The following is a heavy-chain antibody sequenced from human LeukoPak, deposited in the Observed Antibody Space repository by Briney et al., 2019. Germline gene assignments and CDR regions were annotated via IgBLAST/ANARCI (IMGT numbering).Heavy chain of an antibody. CDR1: GFTFSSYG. V-gene: IGHV3-NL1*01. D-gene: IGHD6-13*01. Sequence: GGSLRLSCAASGFTFSSYGMHWVRQAPGKGLEWVSLIRWDGGSTYYADSVKGRFTISRDNSKNSLYLQMNSLRAEDTAVYYCAKIGYSSSWYSSNYYYYYYMDVWGKGTTVTVSS. J-gene: IGHJ6*03. CDR3: AKIGYSSSWYSSNYYYYYYMDV. CDR2: IRWDGGST.